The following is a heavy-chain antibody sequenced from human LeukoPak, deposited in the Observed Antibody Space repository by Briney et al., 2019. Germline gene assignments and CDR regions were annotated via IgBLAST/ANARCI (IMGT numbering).Heavy chain of an antibody. V-gene: IGHV3-23*01. CDR1: RFTFNTYA. CDR3: ARVKRDCSSGSCYSYDY. Sequence: GGSLRLSCAASRFTFNTYAVNWVRQAPGNGLEWVSAISGNGDITYYADSVRGRFTISRDNSKNTLYLQMNSLRAEDTAVYYCARVKRDCSSGSCYSYDYWGQGTLVTVSS. D-gene: IGHD2-15*01. J-gene: IGHJ4*02. CDR2: ISGNGDIT.